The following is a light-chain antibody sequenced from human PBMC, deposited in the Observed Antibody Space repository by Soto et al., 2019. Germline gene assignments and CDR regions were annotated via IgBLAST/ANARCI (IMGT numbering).Light chain of an antibody. CDR1: QSVSSSY. Sequence: EIVLTQSPGTLSLSPGERATLSCRASQSVSSSYLAWYQHKPGQAPRLLIYGASSSATGIPDRFSGSGSGTDFTLTISRLEPEDFAVYYCQQYGSSPHTFGQGTKLEI. J-gene: IGKJ2*01. V-gene: IGKV3-20*01. CDR2: GAS. CDR3: QQYGSSPHT.